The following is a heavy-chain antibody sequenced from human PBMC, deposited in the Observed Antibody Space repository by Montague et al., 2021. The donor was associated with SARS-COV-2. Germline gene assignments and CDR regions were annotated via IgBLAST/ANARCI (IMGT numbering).Heavy chain of an antibody. D-gene: IGHD2-15*01. CDR1: GVSITSTNY. CDR3: ARQHGLEFVVTGFETYFDY. CDR2: INYNGRT. V-gene: IGHV4-39*01. Sequence: SETLSPTCAVSGVSITSTNYWSLVRHCPGRGLEWIGSINYNGRTXYNPALKGRVTISVDEPKDQFSLQLDSVTAADTAVYYCARQHGLEFVVTGFETYFDYWGQGSLVIVSS. J-gene: IGHJ4*02.